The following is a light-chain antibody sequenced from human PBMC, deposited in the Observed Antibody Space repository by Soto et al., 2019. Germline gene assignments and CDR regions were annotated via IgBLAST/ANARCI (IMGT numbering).Light chain of an antibody. CDR3: HKTDTTPRK. V-gene: IGKV1-39*01. CDR2: GAS. J-gene: IGKJ1*01. Sequence: DIQMSQSPSSLSASVRDRVTITCRASQSIASRLNSYQQKPGSASNLLIYGASTLEGGVPSRFSASGSGTDITLTVSSLQVEDLASYYCHKTDTTPRKFGQGTKAHIK. CDR1: QSIASR.